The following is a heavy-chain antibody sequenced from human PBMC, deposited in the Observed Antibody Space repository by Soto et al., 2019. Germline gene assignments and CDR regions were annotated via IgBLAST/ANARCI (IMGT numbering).Heavy chain of an antibody. CDR3: AKATMVVVVLHEFDY. Sequence: VQLVESGGGLVRPGGSLRLSCAASGFTFRSYAMSWVRQAPGKGLEWVSGISGSGDTTYYADSVKGRFTTSRDNSKNTLYLQMNSLRAEDTAVYFCAKATMVVVVLHEFDYWGQGALVTVSS. V-gene: IGHV3-23*04. CDR1: GFTFRSYA. J-gene: IGHJ4*02. CDR2: ISGSGDTT. D-gene: IGHD3-22*01.